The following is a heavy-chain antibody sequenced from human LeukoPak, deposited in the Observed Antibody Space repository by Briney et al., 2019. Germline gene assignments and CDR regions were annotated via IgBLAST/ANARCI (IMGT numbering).Heavy chain of an antibody. CDR3: AREIDRDDYNRFFDY. Sequence: ASVKVSCKASGYSFSTYTMNWVRQAPGQRLEWMGWINAGNGNTKYSQKFQGRVTITRDTSVSTAYMEMRSLRSEDTAVYYCAREIDRDDYNRFFDYWGQGTLVTVSS. V-gene: IGHV1-3*01. J-gene: IGHJ4*02. D-gene: IGHD5-24*01. CDR2: INAGNGNT. CDR1: GYSFSTYT.